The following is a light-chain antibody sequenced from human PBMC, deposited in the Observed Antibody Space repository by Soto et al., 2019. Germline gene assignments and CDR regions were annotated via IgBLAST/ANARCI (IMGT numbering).Light chain of an antibody. CDR1: QTISTY. CDR3: QQSYSIPIT. Sequence: DIQMTQSPSSLSPSVLXXVTITFRPSQTISTYLTWYQQKPGKAPKLLIYAASSLQTGVPSRFSASGSGTDFTLTISSLQPEDFATYYCQQSYSIPITFGQGTRLE. J-gene: IGKJ5*01. CDR2: AAS. V-gene: IGKV1-39*01.